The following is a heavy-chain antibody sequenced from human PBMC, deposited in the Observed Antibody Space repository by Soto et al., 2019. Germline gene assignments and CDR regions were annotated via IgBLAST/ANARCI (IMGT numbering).Heavy chain of an antibody. CDR3: ARDKITGLFDY. J-gene: IGHJ4*02. V-gene: IGHV4-30-4*01. CDR1: GGSISSGDYY. Sequence: SETLSLTCSVSGGSISSGDYYWNWIRQPPGEGLEWIGHIYYSGSTYYNSSLKSRVTISVDTSKNQFSLKLTSVTAADTAVYYCARDKITGLFDYWGQGTLVTVSS. D-gene: IGHD2-8*02. CDR2: IYYSGST.